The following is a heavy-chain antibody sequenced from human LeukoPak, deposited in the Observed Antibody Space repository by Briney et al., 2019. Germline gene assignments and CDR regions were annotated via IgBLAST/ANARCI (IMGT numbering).Heavy chain of an antibody. CDR1: GFTFDDYG. D-gene: IGHD5-12*01. J-gene: IGHJ4*02. CDR2: INWNGGST. CDR3: ARLLSGYYYDY. V-gene: IGHV3-20*04. Sequence: GGSLRLPCAASGFTFDDYGMTWVRQAPGKGLEWVSGINWNGGSTGYADSVKGRFTISRDNAKNSLYLQMNSLRAEDTALYYCARLLSGYYYDYWGQGTLVTVSS.